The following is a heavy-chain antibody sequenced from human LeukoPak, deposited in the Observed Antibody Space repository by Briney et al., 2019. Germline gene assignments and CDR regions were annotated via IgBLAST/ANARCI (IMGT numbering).Heavy chain of an antibody. CDR2: INHSETT. CDR1: GGSFSGYY. CDR3: ARAPPPSRAARGPGTGFDY. D-gene: IGHD6-6*01. Sequence: SETLSLTCAVYGGSFSGYYWSWIRQPPGKGLEWIGEINHSETTNYNPSLKSRVTISVDTSKNQFSLKLSSVTAADTAVYYCARAPPPSRAARGPGTGFDYWGQGTLVTVSS. V-gene: IGHV4-34*01. J-gene: IGHJ4*02.